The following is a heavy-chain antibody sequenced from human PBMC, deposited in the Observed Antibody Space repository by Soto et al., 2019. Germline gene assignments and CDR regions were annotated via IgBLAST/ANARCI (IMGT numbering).Heavy chain of an antibody. CDR3: TYAGVFTVGAFDI. Sequence: PGGSLRLSCAASGFTFSNAWMSWVRQAPGKGLEWVGRIKSKTDGGTTDYAAPVKGRFTISRDDSKNTLYLQMNSLKTEDTAVYYCTYAGVFTVGAFDIWGQGKRVPSPQ. CDR2: IKSKTDGGTT. D-gene: IGHD3-3*01. V-gene: IGHV3-15*01. J-gene: IGHJ3*02. CDR1: GFTFSNAW.